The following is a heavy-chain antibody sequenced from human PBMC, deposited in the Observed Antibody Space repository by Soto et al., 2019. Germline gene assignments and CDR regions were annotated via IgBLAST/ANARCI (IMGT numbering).Heavy chain of an antibody. CDR2: IYSGGSA. CDR1: GFPVSSNY. D-gene: IGHD4-4*01. J-gene: IGHJ4*02. V-gene: IGHV3-66*01. CDR3: AKTTYDYSPFDS. Sequence: TGGSLRLSCAASGFPVSSNYMNWVRQAPGKGLEWVSVIYSGGSAYYADSVKGRFTISRDNSKNTLYLQMNSLKDEDTAVYYCAKTTYDYSPFDSWGQGTLVTVSS.